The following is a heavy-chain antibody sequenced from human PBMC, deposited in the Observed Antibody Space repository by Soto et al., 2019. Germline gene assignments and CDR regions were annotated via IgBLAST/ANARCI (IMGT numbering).Heavy chain of an antibody. J-gene: IGHJ3*01. Sequence: PSETLSLTCTVSGGSINSDTYYWGWIRQPPGKGLEWIGSIYYRGNTYYNPSLKSRVTISVDTSKVSLKLSSVTAADTAVYYCRVVAASPPLPCALDVWSQGTMVTVSS. CDR3: RVVAASPPLPCALDV. D-gene: IGHD2-15*01. CDR2: IYYRGNT. CDR1: GGSINSDTYY. V-gene: IGHV4-39*01.